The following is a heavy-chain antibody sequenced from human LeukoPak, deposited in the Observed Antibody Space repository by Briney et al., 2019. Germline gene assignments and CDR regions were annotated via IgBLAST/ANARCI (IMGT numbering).Heavy chain of an antibody. J-gene: IGHJ4*02. V-gene: IGHV4-59*01. CDR1: GGSISNYY. D-gene: IGHD3-9*01. CDR3: ARGPTRYYFDY. CDR2: IYYSGST. Sequence: SETLSLTCTVSGGSISNYYWSWIRQPAGKGLEWIAYIYYSGSTNCNPSLKSRVTISIDTSKNQFSLKLSSVTAADTAVYYCARGPTRYYFDYWGQGTPVTVSS.